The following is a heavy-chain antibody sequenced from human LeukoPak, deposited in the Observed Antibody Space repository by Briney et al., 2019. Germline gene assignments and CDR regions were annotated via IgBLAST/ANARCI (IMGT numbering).Heavy chain of an antibody. J-gene: IGHJ4*02. CDR3: ARERGGQAGSYFPS. V-gene: IGHV1-8*01. D-gene: IGHD1-26*01. Sequence: ASVEVSCKTSGYPFINYDINWVRQASGQGLEWMGWMRPNSGKTGYAQKFQGRVTMTRNISISTVYMELSSLRFEDTAVYYCARERGGQAGSYFPSWGQGTLVIVSS. CDR2: MRPNSGKT. CDR1: GYPFINYD.